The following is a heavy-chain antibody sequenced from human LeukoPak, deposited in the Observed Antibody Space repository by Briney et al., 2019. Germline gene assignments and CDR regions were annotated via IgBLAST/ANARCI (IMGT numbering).Heavy chain of an antibody. CDR3: AGEYCSGDNCRQGFDY. V-gene: IGHV1-2*02. CDR2: LNPNSGDT. D-gene: IGHD2-15*01. CDR1: GYTFTSYG. J-gene: IGHJ4*02. Sequence: ASVKVSCKASGYTFTSYGISWVRQAPGQGLEWMGWLNPNSGDTNHAQIFQGRVTLTRDTSISTAYMELSSLRSDDSAVYYCAGEYCSGDNCRQGFDYWGQGTLVTVSS.